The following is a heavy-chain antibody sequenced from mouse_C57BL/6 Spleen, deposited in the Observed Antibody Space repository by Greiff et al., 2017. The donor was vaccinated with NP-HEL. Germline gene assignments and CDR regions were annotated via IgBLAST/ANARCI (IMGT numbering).Heavy chain of an antibody. Sequence: QVQLQQPGAELVRPGSSVKLSCKASGYTFTSYWMHWVKQRPIQGLEWIGNIDPSDSETHYNQQFKDMATLTVDKSSSTAYMQLSSLTSEDSSVYYCARCYGPFQAWFAYWGQGTLVTVSA. CDR1: GYTFTSYW. CDR3: ARCYGPFQAWFAY. V-gene: IGHV1-52*01. J-gene: IGHJ3*01. D-gene: IGHD1-1*02. CDR2: IDPSDSET.